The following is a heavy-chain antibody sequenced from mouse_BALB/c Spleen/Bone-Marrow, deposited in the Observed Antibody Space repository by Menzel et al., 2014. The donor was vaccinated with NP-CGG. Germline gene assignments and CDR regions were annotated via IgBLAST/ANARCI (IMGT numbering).Heavy chain of an antibody. D-gene: IGHD1-1*01. J-gene: IGHJ3*01. CDR2: INPDSSTI. V-gene: IGHV4-1*02. CDR3: ERLSYYGRFAY. Sequence: EVKLEESGGDLVQPGGSLKLSCAASGFDFSRYWMSWVRQAPGKGLEWIGEINPDSSTINYTPSLKDKFIISRGNAKNTLYLQMSKVRSEDTALYYCERLSYYGRFAYWGQGTLVTVSA. CDR1: GFDFSRYW.